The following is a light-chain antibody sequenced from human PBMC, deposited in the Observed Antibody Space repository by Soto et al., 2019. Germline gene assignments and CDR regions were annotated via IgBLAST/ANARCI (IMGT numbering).Light chain of an antibody. J-gene: IGLJ3*02. V-gene: IGLV2-23*01. Sequence: QSALTQPASVSGSPGQSITISCTGTSSNVGTYTLISWYQHHPGRAPKLIIYEGTKRPSGVSNRFSGSKSGNTASLTISGLQAEDEADYHCCSYAGANTVVFGGGTQLTVL. CDR1: SSNVGTYTL. CDR3: CSYAGANTVV. CDR2: EGT.